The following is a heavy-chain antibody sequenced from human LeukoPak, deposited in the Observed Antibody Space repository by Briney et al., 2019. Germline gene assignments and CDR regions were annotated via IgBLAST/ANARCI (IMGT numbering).Heavy chain of an antibody. CDR1: GFTFSICA. D-gene: IGHD3-3*02. J-gene: IGHJ4*02. CDR3: AKLRIRSPLYYFDY. Sequence: GGSQRLSCAVSGFTFSICAMSWVRQAPGKGLEWVSTISGSGASTYYADSVKGRFIISRDTSKNTLYLQMNSLRAEDTAVYYCAKLRIRSPLYYFDYWGQGALVTVSS. CDR2: ISGSGAST. V-gene: IGHV3-23*01.